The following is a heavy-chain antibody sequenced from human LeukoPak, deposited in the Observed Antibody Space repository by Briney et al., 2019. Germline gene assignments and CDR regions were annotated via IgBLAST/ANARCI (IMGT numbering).Heavy chain of an antibody. CDR2: IIPIFGTA. J-gene: IGHJ4*02. CDR3: ARDLYGGNSLDY. D-gene: IGHD4-23*01. V-gene: IGHV1-69*13. CDR1: GGTFSSYA. Sequence: SVKVSCKASGGTFSSYAIGWVRQAPGQGLEWMGGIIPIFGTANYAQKFQGRVTITADESTSTAYMELSSLRSEDTAVYYCARDLYGGNSLDYWGQGTLVTVSS.